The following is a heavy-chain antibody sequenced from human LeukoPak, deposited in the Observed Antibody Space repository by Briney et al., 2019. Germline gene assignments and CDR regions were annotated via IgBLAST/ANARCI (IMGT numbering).Heavy chain of an antibody. CDR1: GGSISSGDYY. V-gene: IGHV4-30-4*01. J-gene: IGHJ2*01. Sequence: PSETLSLTCTVSGGSISSGDYYWSWIRQPPGKGLEWIGYIYYSGSTYYNPSLKSRVTISVDTSKNQFSLKLSSVTAADTAVYYCARTDDTGGRGGYFDLWGRGTLVTVSP. D-gene: IGHD3-10*01. CDR2: IYYSGST. CDR3: ARTDDTGGRGGYFDL.